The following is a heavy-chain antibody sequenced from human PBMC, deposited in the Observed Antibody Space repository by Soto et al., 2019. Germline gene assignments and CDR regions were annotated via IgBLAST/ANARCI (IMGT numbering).Heavy chain of an antibody. D-gene: IGHD4-4*01. V-gene: IGHV1-69*13. CDR3: AKDYSNPTGRYYGMDV. CDR2: IIPIFGTA. Sequence: ASVKVSCKASGGTFSSYAISWVRQAPGQGLEWMGGIIPIFGTANYAQKFQGRVTITADESTSTAYMELSSLRSEDTAVYYCAKDYSNPTGRYYGMDVWGQGTTVTVSS. CDR1: GGTFSSYA. J-gene: IGHJ6*02.